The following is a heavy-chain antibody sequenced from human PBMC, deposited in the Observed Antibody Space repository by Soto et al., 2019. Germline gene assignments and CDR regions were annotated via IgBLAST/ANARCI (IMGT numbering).Heavy chain of an antibody. CDR1: GFTFDDYG. CDR2: INWNGGST. CDR3: ARASSSPGDGGSHYYYMDV. V-gene: IGHV3-20*01. D-gene: IGHD6-13*01. Sequence: GGSLRLSCAASGFTFDDYGMSWVRQAPGKGLEWVSGINWNGGSTGYADSVKGRFTISRDNAKNSRYLQMNSLRAEDTALYHCARASSSPGDGGSHYYYMDVWGKGTTVTVSS. J-gene: IGHJ6*03.